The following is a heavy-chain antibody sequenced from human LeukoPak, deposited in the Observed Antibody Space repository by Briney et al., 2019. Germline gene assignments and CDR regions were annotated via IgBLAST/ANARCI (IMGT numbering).Heavy chain of an antibody. V-gene: IGHV3-48*03. Sequence: PGGSLRLSCAAPGFTFRSYEMKWVRQAPGKGLEWVSYITTSGSTVYYGDSVKGRFTISRDNAKNSLDLQMNSLRDEDTAVYYCARMSHTGAFDYWGQGTLVTVSS. CDR1: GFTFRSYE. CDR2: ITTSGSTV. D-gene: IGHD3-10*01. CDR3: ARMSHTGAFDY. J-gene: IGHJ4*02.